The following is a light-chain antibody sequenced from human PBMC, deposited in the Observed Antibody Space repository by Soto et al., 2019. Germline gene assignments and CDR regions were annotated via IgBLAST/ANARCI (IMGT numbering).Light chain of an antibody. V-gene: IGLV1-40*01. CDR3: QSYDSGLSGVV. Sequence: QSVLTQPPAVSGAPGQRVTISCSGSSSNIGSHYDVHWYQQILGTAPKLLIYGNINRPSGVPDRFSGSRSDTSASLAITGLQAEDEADYYFQSYDSGLSGVVFGGGTKLTVL. CDR1: SSNIGSHYD. CDR2: GNI. J-gene: IGLJ3*02.